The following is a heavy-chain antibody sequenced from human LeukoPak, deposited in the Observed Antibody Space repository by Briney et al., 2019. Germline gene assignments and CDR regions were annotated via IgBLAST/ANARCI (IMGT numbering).Heavy chain of an antibody. J-gene: IGHJ4*02. D-gene: IGHD3-10*01. CDR2: INNSGEST. CDR1: GFTFSSYA. Sequence: GGSLRLSCAASGFTFSSYAMNWVRQAPGKGLEWVSTINNSGESTYYADSVKGRFTISRDNSKNTLYLQMNSLRAEDTAVYYCAKGLWFGELLGYFDYWGQGTLVTVSS. V-gene: IGHV3-23*01. CDR3: AKGLWFGELLGYFDY.